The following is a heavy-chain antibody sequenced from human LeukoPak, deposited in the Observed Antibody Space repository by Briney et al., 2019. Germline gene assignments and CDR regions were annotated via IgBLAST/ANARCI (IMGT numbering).Heavy chain of an antibody. J-gene: IGHJ4*02. Sequence: SVKVSCKASGGTFSSYAISWVRQAPGQGLEWMGGIIPIFGTANYAQKFQGRVTITTDESTSTAYMELSSLRSEDTAVYYCALRDFWSGYFHDWGQGTLVTVSS. V-gene: IGHV1-69*05. CDR2: IIPIFGTA. CDR1: GGTFSSYA. CDR3: ALRDFWSGYFHD. D-gene: IGHD3-3*01.